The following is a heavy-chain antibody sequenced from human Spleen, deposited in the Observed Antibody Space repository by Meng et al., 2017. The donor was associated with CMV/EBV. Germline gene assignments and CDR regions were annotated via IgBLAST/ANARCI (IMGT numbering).Heavy chain of an antibody. CDR2: VSHDGSTK. CDR3: ARGESSYGGNGLDY. Sequence: GESLKISCAASGFTFSSYAMHWVRQAPGKGPEWVAIVSHDGSTKYYADSVKGRFTVSRDNSKNMLYLQMSSLRPEDTAVYYCARGESSYGGNGLDYWGQGTLVTVSS. CDR1: GFTFSSYA. D-gene: IGHD4-23*01. V-gene: IGHV3-30*15. J-gene: IGHJ4*02.